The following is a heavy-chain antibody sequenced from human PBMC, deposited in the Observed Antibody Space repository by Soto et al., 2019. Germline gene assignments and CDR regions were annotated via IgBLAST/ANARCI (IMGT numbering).Heavy chain of an antibody. V-gene: IGHV1-69*12. CDR2: IIPIFGTA. CDR1: GGTFSSYA. CDR3: ASRDSGNFGSYYYYGMDV. D-gene: IGHD1-26*01. J-gene: IGHJ6*02. Sequence: QVQLVQSGAEVKKPGSSVKVSCKASGGTFSSYAITWVRQAPGQGLEWMGGIIPIFGTANYAQKFQGRVTITAGEFTRPPYMELSSLRSEDTAVYYCASRDSGNFGSYYYYGMDVWGQGTTVTVSS.